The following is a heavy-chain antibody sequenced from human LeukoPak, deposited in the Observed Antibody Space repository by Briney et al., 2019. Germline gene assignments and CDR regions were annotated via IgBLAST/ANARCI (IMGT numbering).Heavy chain of an antibody. V-gene: IGHV1-3*01. CDR2: INAGNGNT. D-gene: IGHD6-19*01. Sequence: ASVKVSCKASGYTFTSYAMHWVRQAPGQGLEWMGWINAGNGNTKYSQKFQGRVTITRDTSASTAYMELSSLRSEDTAVYYCARVQWLDYFDYWGQGTLVTVSS. CDR1: GYTFTSYA. J-gene: IGHJ4*02. CDR3: ARVQWLDYFDY.